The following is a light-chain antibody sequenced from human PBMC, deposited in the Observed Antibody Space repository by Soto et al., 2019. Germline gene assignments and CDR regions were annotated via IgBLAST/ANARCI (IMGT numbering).Light chain of an antibody. CDR2: GAS. V-gene: IGKV3-15*01. J-gene: IGKJ1*01. CDR1: QSVSNN. Sequence: ESVLTQSQGTLSLAPGERATLSCSGSQSVSNNLAWYQQRPGQAPRLLIYGASTRATGIPARFSGSGSGTEFTLTISSLQSEDFAVYYCQQYNDWPPWTFGQGTKVDIK. CDR3: QQYNDWPPWT.